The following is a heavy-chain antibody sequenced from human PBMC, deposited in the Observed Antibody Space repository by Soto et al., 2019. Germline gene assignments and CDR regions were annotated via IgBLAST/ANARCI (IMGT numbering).Heavy chain of an antibody. V-gene: IGHV3-64*01. D-gene: IGHD5-12*01. CDR1: GFTFSSYA. CDR2: ISSNGGST. Sequence: EVPLVESGGGLVQPGGSLRLSCAASGFTFSSYAMHWVRQAPGKGLEYVSAISSNGGSTDYANSVKGRFTISRDNSKTTLYLQMGSLRAEDMAVYYCARASNGYPFDSWGPGTLVTVSS. CDR3: ARASNGYPFDS. J-gene: IGHJ4*02.